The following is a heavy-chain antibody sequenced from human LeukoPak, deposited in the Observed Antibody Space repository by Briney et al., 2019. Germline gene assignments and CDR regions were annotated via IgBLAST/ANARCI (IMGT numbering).Heavy chain of an antibody. CDR3: ARGVGDYYDNPSSAAL. CDR2: ISAYNGNT. D-gene: IGHD3-22*01. V-gene: IGHV1-18*01. Sequence: GASVKVSCKASGYTFTSYGISWVRQAPGQGLEWMGWISAYNGNTINTQKLQGRVTMTTDTSTSTAYMELRSLRSDDTAVYYCARGVGDYYDNPSSAALWGQGTLVTVSS. CDR1: GYTFTSYG. J-gene: IGHJ4*02.